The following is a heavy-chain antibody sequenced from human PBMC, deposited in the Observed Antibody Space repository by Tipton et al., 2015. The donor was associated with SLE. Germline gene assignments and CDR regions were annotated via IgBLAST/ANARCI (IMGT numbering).Heavy chain of an antibody. J-gene: IGHJ4*02. CDR3: ARDRDGYT. Sequence: TLSLTCAVYGGSFSGYYWSWIRQPPGKGLEWIGEINHSGSTNYNPSLKSRVTMSVDTSKNQFSLKLSSVTAADTAVYYCARDRDGYTWGQGTLVTVSS. D-gene: IGHD5-24*01. V-gene: IGHV4-34*01. CDR2: INHSGST. CDR1: GGSFSGYY.